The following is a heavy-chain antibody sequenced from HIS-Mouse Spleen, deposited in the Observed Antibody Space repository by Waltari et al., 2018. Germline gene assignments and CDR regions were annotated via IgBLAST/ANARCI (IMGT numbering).Heavy chain of an antibody. J-gene: IGHJ2*01. D-gene: IGHD6-13*01. CDR1: AGSFRNSSYY. V-gene: IGHV4-39*07. CDR2: IYYSGST. Sequence: HLQLQESGPGLVKPSATLSLTCSVSAGSFRNSSYYWGWIRQSPGKGLEWIGSIYYSGSTYYNPSLKSRVTISVDTSKNQFSLKLSSVTAADTAVYYCAREIPYSSSWYDWYFDLWGRGTLVTVSS. CDR3: AREIPYSSSWYDWYFDL.